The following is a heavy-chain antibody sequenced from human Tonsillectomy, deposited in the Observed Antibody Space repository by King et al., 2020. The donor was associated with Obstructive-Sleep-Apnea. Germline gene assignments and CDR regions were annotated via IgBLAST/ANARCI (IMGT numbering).Heavy chain of an antibody. J-gene: IGHJ4*02. D-gene: IGHD4-17*01. CDR1: GFTFSNYW. V-gene: IGHV3-7*01. Sequence: VQLVESGGGLVQPGGSLRLSCTVSGFTFSNYWMTWVRQAPGKGLEGGANIKQDGGEKYYVASVKGRFTIYRDNAKNALYLQMNSLRAEDTAVYYCARDRPRDDYGDLHEVYWGQGTLVTVSS. CDR3: ARDRPRDDYGDLHEVY. CDR2: IKQDGGEK.